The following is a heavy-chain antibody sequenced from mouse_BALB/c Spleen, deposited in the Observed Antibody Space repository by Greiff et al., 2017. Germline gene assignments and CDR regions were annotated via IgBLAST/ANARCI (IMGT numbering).Heavy chain of an antibody. D-gene: IGHD1-1*02. J-gene: IGHJ4*01. Sequence: QVQLQQSGPGLVQPSQSLSITCTVSGFSLTSYGVHWVRQSPGKGLEWLGVIWSGGSTDYNAAFISRLSISKDNSKSQVFFKMNSLQANDTAIYYCARGGGKGGVYYAMDYWGQGTSVTVSS. CDR1: GFSLTSYG. V-gene: IGHV2-2*02. CDR3: ARGGGKGGVYYAMDY. CDR2: IWSGGST.